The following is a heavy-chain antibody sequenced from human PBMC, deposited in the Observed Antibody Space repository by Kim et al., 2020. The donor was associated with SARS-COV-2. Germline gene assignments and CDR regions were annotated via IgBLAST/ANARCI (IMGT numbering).Heavy chain of an antibody. CDR3: AVAMVQGDVFDY. Sequence: SETLSLTCAVSGGFISSSNWWSWVRQPPGKGLEWIGEIYHSGSTNYNPSLKSRVTISVDKSKNQFSLKLSSVTAADTAVYYCAVAMVQGDVFDYWGQGTLVTISS. J-gene: IGHJ4*02. CDR1: GGFISSSNW. V-gene: IGHV4-4*02. CDR2: IYHSGST. D-gene: IGHD3-10*01.